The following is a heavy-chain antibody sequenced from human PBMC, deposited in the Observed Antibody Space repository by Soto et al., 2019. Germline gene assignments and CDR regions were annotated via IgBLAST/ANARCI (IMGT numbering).Heavy chain of an antibody. CDR1: GSTFTSYA. D-gene: IGHD1-26*01. CDR3: ARGLGLYYFEY. V-gene: IGHV1-3*01. J-gene: IGHJ4*02. CDR2: INAGNGNT. Sequence: ASLKVSCKSSGSTFTSYAMHWVRQAPGQRLEWMGWINAGNGNTKYSQKFQGRVTITRDTSASTAYMELSSLRSEDTAVYYCARGLGLYYFEYWGQGTLVTVSS.